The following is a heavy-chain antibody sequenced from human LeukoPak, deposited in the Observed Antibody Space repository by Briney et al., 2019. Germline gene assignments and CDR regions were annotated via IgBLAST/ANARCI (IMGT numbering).Heavy chain of an antibody. V-gene: IGHV4-4*07. CDR3: ARYGYSYGPTYFDY. J-gene: IGHJ4*02. D-gene: IGHD5-18*01. CDR1: GGSTSSYY. CDR2: IYTSGST. Sequence: SETLSLTCTVSGGSTSSYYWSWIRQPAGKGLEWIGRIYTSGSTNYNPSHKSRVTMSVDTSKNQFSLKLSSVTAADTAVYYCARYGYSYGPTYFDYWGQGTLVTVSS.